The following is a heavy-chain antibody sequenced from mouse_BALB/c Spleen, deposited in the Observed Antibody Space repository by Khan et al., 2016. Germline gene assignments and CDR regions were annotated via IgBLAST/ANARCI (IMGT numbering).Heavy chain of an antibody. Sequence: VQLQVSGAELAKPGASVKMSCKASGYTFTSYWMHWVKQRPGQGLEWIGYINPSTGYTEYNQKFKDKATLTADKSSSTAYMQLSSLTSEDSAVYYCARGNRAYWGQGTLVTVSA. J-gene: IGHJ3*01. CDR1: GYTFTSYW. V-gene: IGHV1-7*01. CDR2: INPSTGYT. CDR3: ARGNRAY. D-gene: IGHD2-1*01.